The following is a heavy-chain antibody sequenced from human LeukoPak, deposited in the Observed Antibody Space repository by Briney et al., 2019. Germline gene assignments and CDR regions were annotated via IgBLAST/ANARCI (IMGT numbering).Heavy chain of an antibody. CDR2: INPNSGGT. J-gene: IGHJ4*02. CDR3: ARVYGDDGTDY. D-gene: IGHD4-17*01. Sequence: GASVKVSCKASGYTFTGYYMHWVRQAPGQGLEWMGWINPNSGGTNYAQKFQGRVTITADESTSTAYMELSSLRSEDTAVYYCARVYGDDGTDYWGQGTLVTVSS. CDR1: GYTFTGYY. V-gene: IGHV1-2*02.